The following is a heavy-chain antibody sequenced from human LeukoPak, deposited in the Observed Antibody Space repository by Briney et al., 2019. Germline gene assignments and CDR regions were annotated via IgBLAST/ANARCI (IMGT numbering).Heavy chain of an antibody. CDR2: IIPIFGTA. J-gene: IGHJ5*02. CDR1: GGTFSSYA. V-gene: IGHV1-69*06. Sequence: WASVKVSCKASGGTFSSYAISWVRQAPGQGLEWMGGIIPIFGTANYAQKFQGGVTITADKSTSTAYMELSSLRSEDTAVYYCARGGRGYSYGVQNWFDPWGQGTLVTVSS. D-gene: IGHD5-18*01. CDR3: ARGGRGYSYGVQNWFDP.